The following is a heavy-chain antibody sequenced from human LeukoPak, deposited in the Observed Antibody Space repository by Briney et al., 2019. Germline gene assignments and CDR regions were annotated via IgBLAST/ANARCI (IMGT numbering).Heavy chain of an antibody. V-gene: IGHV4-39*07. J-gene: IGHJ4*02. CDR3: ASITMIGIDY. CDR1: GGSISSSSYY. CDR2: IYYSGST. Sequence: SETLSLTCTVSGGSISSSSYYWGWIRQPPGKGLEWIGSIYYSGSTYYNPSLKSRVTISVDTSKNQFSLKLSSVTAADTAVYYCASITMIGIDYWGQGTLVTVSS. D-gene: IGHD3-22*01.